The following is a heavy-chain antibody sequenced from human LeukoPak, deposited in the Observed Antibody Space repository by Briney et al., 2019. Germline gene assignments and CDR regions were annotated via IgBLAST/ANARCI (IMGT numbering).Heavy chain of an antibody. CDR1: GYSFASYW. D-gene: IGHD2-21*02. CDR2: IYPGDSDT. J-gene: IGHJ3*02. CDR3: ARLAYCGGDCYSNAFDI. V-gene: IGHV5-51*01. Sequence: GESLKISCNGSGYSFASYWIGWVRQMPGKGLEWRGIIYPGDSDTRYSPSFQGQITNSAGKSISTAYLQWSSLKASDTAMYYCARLAYCGGDCYSNAFDIWGQGTMVTVSS.